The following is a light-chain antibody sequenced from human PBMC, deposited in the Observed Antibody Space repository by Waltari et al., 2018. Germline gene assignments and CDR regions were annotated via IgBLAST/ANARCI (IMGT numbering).Light chain of an antibody. CDR1: QSVSSN. CDR3: QQCNTLPRCT. J-gene: IGKJ1*01. Sequence: DILMTQSPATLSVSPGERATLPCRASQSVSSNLAWYQQKPGQAPKLLIYGASTRATGIPSRFSGSGSGTEFTLTISSLQSEDFATYFCQQCNTLPRCTFGQGTRLEIK. CDR2: GAS. V-gene: IGKV3-15*01.